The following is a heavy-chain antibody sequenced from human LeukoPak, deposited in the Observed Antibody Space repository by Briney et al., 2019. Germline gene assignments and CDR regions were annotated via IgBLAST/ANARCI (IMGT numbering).Heavy chain of an antibody. CDR3: AKGYYYDSSGWVFDY. V-gene: IGHV3-30*18. J-gene: IGHJ4*02. Sequence: GSLRLSCAASGFTFSGYGMHWVRQAPGKGLEWVAVISYDGSNKYYADSVKGRFTISRDNSKNTLYLQMNSLRAEDTAVYYCAKGYYYDSSGWVFDYWGQGTLVTVSS. CDR2: ISYDGSNK. D-gene: IGHD3-22*01. CDR1: GFTFSGYG.